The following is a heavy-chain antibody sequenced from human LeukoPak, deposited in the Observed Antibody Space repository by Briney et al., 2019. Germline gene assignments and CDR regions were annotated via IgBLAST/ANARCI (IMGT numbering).Heavy chain of an antibody. CDR3: AKVLGTDDAFDI. Sequence: PGGSLRLSCAASGFTFSSYDMHWVRQATGKGLEWVSAIGTAGDTYYPGSVKGRFTISRENAKNSLHLQMNSLRAGDTAVYYCAKVLGTDDAFDIWGQGTMVTVSS. D-gene: IGHD7-27*01. J-gene: IGHJ3*02. CDR1: GFTFSSYD. V-gene: IGHV3-13*01. CDR2: IGTAGDT.